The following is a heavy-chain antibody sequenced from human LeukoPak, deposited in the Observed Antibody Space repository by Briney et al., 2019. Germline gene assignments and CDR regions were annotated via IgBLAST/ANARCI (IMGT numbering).Heavy chain of an antibody. J-gene: IGHJ4*02. CDR1: GFTFSTYW. D-gene: IGHD5-24*01. CDR2: ISSDGIST. CDR3: ARSREPGRDGDY. V-gene: IGHV3-74*01. Sequence: PGGSLRLSCAASGFTFSTYWMHWVRQVPGKGLVWVSRISSDGISTAYADSVKGRFTLSRDNAKNTLYLQMNSLRVDDTAVYYCARSREPGRDGDYWGQGTLVTVPS.